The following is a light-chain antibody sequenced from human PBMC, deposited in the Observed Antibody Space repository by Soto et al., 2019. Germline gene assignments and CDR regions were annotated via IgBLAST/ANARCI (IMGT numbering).Light chain of an antibody. J-gene: IGLJ2*01. CDR3: QTWGTGIVV. V-gene: IGLV4-69*01. CDR2: LNSDGSH. CDR1: SGHSSYV. Sequence: QPVLTQSPSASASLGASVKLTCSLSSGHSSYVIAWHQQKAEKGPRYLMKLNSDGSHSKGNGIPDRFSGSSSGAERYLIISSLQSEDEADYYCQTWGTGIVVFGGGTKLPVL.